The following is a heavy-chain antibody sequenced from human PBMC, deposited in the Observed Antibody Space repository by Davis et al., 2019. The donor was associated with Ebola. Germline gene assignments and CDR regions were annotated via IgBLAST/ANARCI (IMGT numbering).Heavy chain of an antibody. V-gene: IGHV4-4*07. D-gene: IGHD2-2*01. J-gene: IGHJ6*03. CDR3: ARELGYCSSTSCLYYYYYYMDV. CDR2: IYTSGST. Sequence: PSETLSLTCTVSGGSISSYYWSWIRQPAGKGLEWIGRIYTSGSTNYNPSLKSRVTMSVDTSKNQFSLKLSSVTAADTAVYYCARELGYCSSTSCLYYYYYYMDVWGKGTTVTVSS. CDR1: GGSISSYY.